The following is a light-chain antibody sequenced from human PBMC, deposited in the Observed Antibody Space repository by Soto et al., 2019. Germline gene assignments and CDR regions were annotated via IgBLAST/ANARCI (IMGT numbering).Light chain of an antibody. J-gene: IGKJ1*01. CDR3: QQYGSSPRT. Sequence: EIVLTQSPGTLSLSPGERATLSCRASQSVSSSFLAWYQQKPGQAPRLLIYGASIRATGIPDRVSGSGYGTDFTRTISRGEPEDGAVYYCQQYGSSPRTVGQGTKVEIK. CDR1: QSVSSSF. V-gene: IGKV3-20*01. CDR2: GAS.